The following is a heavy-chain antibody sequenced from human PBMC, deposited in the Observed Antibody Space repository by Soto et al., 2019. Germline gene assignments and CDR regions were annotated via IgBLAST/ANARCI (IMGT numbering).Heavy chain of an antibody. J-gene: IGHJ5*02. CDR3: AKIPSRGMIFGAGS. CDR1: GFIFRNHV. V-gene: IGHV3-23*05. D-gene: IGHD3-3*01. CDR2: IDNSGDGS. Sequence: LRLSCAASGFIFRNHVLNWVRQAPGKGLEWVSAIDNSGDGSFYADSVKGRFIISRDNSKDTVFLHMNNLRLEDTAFYYCAKIPSRGMIFGAGSWGQGTLVTVSS.